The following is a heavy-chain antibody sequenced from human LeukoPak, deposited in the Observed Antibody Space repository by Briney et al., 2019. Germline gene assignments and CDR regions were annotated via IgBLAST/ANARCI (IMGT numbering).Heavy chain of an antibody. V-gene: IGHV3-30-3*01. CDR2: ISYDGSNE. D-gene: IGHD6-13*01. J-gene: IGHJ4*02. CDR1: GFIFSRHT. Sequence: AGGSLRLSCAASGFIFSRHTMHWVRQAPGKGLQWVALISYDGSNEYFADSAKGRFTISRDNSRNTLSLQVNSLRLEDTAVYYCVRSSAAAKYYFDYWGQGTLVTVSS. CDR3: VRSSAAAKYYFDY.